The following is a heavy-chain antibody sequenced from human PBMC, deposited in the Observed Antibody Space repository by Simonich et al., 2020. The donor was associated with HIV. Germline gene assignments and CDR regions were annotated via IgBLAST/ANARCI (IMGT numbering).Heavy chain of an antibody. CDR3: AKSSGNWFDP. D-gene: IGHD6-25*01. Sequence: EVQLVQSGAEVKKPGESLLISCKGSGYSFTSYWIVWVRQMPGKGLEWMGTIYPGDSATKNSPAFQGQVTISADKYISTAYLQWSSLKASDTAMYYCAKSSGNWFDPWGRGTLVTVSS. V-gene: IGHV5-51*01. J-gene: IGHJ5*02. CDR1: GYSFTSYW. CDR2: IYPGDSAT.